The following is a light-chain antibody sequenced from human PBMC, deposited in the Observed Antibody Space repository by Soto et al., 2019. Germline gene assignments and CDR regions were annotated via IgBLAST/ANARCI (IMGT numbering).Light chain of an antibody. J-gene: IGKJ5*01. CDR3: QQYNESPIT. CDR2: GAS. V-gene: IGKV3D-15*01. Sequence: EIVMTQSPTILSQSPGELATLSCKASQSVSSNLGWYQQKAGQPPRILIYGASTRATGIPARFSGSGSGTEFTLTIGRLQSEDFSVYCCQQYNESPITFGQGTRLEIK. CDR1: QSVSSN.